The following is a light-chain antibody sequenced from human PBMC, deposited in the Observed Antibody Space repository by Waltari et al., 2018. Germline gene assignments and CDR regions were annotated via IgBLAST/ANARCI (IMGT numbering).Light chain of an antibody. Sequence: QSALTQPASVSGSPGQSITISCTGTSSYVGRYNFVSWFQQPPGNAPKLVIHDVSDRPSGVSSRFSGSKSGNTASLTISGLQAEDEADYYCFSYTSFNTRVFGTGTKVTVL. CDR1: SSYVGRYNF. CDR2: DVS. V-gene: IGLV2-14*03. CDR3: FSYTSFNTRV. J-gene: IGLJ1*01.